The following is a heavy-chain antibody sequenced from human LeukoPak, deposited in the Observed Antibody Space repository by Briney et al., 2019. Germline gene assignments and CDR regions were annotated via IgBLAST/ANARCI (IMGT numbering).Heavy chain of an antibody. D-gene: IGHD3-16*01. CDR3: ARAYVGGTFDS. CDR1: GVTFSNYA. V-gene: IGHV3-23*01. Sequence: GGSLRLSCAAPGVTFSNYAMSWVRQAPGKGLEWVSSIGGSGAGTDYADSVKGRFTISRDNSKKTVYLQMNSLRAEDTAVYYCARAYVGGTFDSWGQGTLVTVSS. CDR2: IGGSGAGT. J-gene: IGHJ4*02.